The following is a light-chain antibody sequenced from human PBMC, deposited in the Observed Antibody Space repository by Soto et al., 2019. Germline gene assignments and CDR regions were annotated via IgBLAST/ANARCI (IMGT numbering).Light chain of an antibody. CDR2: AAS. CDR3: QQTYTPPGT. V-gene: IGKV1-39*01. Sequence: DIQMTQSPSSLSASVGDRITINCRASQSVSKYLNWYQHKLGKAPELLIYAASSIYSGVPSRFSGSGSGTYSTLTISNLQPEDSASYYCQQTYTPPGTFGQGTKVEIK. CDR1: QSVSKY. J-gene: IGKJ1*01.